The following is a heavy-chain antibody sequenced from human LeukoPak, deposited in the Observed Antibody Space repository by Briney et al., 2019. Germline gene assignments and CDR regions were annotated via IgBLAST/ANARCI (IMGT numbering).Heavy chain of an antibody. D-gene: IGHD3-16*02. Sequence: PSETLSLTCTVSGGSISSSSYYWGWIRQPPGKGLEWIGSIYYSGSTYYNPSLKSRVTISVDTSKNQFSLKLSSVTAADTAVYYCARQPTTYYDYVWGSYRYDYFDYWGQGTLVTVSS. CDR2: IYYSGST. J-gene: IGHJ4*02. V-gene: IGHV4-39*01. CDR3: ARQPTTYYDYVWGSYRYDYFDY. CDR1: GGSISSSSYY.